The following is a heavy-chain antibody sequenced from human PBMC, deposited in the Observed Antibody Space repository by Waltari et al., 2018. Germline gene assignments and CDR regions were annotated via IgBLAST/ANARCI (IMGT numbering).Heavy chain of an antibody. Sequence: QVQLQESGQGLVKPSVTLSLTCAVSGDSTSGNYWWSWVRQSPEKGLEWIGQVHHSGKTHYNPSLQSRVTISVDKPKNQFSLNLNSVTGADTAVYYCAGDRAIGLFFDYWGRGTLVTVSS. D-gene: IGHD2-2*01. J-gene: IGHJ4*02. V-gene: IGHV4-4*02. CDR2: VHHSGKT. CDR3: AGDRAIGLFFDY. CDR1: GDSTSGNYW.